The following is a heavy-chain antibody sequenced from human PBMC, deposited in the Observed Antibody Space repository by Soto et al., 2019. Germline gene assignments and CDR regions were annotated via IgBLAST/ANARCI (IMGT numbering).Heavy chain of an antibody. CDR3: ARTALADYGGIMIPFDP. D-gene: IGHD4-17*01. Sequence: QVQLQESGPGLVKPSQTLSLTCTVTGGSISSGGYYWSWIRQHPGKGLEWTGYIYYSGSTYYNPSLKSRGTIPVDTSKNQYSLKLSSVTAADTAVYYCARTALADYGGIMIPFDPWGQGTLVTVSS. CDR2: IYYSGST. V-gene: IGHV4-31*03. J-gene: IGHJ5*02. CDR1: GGSISSGGYY.